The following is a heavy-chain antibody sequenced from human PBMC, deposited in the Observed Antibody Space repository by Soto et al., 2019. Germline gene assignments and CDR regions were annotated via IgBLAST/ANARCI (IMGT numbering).Heavy chain of an antibody. CDR1: GYTFTGYF. CDR3: ARGGGTIPAPLP. CDR2: ITSNSGAT. D-gene: IGHD3-3*01. V-gene: IGHV1-2*02. Sequence: QVQLVQSGAEVKKPGASVKVSCKASGYTFTGYFMHWVRQAPGQGLEWMGWITSNSGATKYAQKFQGRVTLSRDTSISTAYMELSGLRSDATAVYYCARGGGTIPAPLPWGQGTLVTVSS. J-gene: IGHJ5*02.